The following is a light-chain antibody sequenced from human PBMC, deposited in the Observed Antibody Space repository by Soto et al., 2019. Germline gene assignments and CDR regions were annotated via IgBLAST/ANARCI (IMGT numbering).Light chain of an antibody. CDR1: SCNIGSNT. Sequence: QLVLTQPPSASGTPGQRVTISCSGSSCNIGSNTVNWYQQLPGTAPKLLIYSNNQRPSGVPDRFSGSKSGTSASLAISGLQSEDEADYYCAAWDDSLLNVFGTGTKLTVL. CDR3: AAWDDSLLNV. CDR2: SNN. J-gene: IGLJ1*01. V-gene: IGLV1-44*01.